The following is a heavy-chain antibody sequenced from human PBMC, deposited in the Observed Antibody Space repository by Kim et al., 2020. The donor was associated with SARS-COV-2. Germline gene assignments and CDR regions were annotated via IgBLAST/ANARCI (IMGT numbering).Heavy chain of an antibody. CDR1: GGTFSSYA. Sequence: SVKVSCKASGGTFSSYAISWVRQAPGQGLEWMGGIIPIFGTANYAQKFQGRVTITADESTSTAYMELSSLRSEDTAVYYCARGHLYGSGSYYPSTHYYGMDVWGQGTTVTVSS. CDR2: IIPIFGTA. CDR3: ARGHLYGSGSYYPSTHYYGMDV. D-gene: IGHD3-10*01. J-gene: IGHJ6*02. V-gene: IGHV1-69*13.